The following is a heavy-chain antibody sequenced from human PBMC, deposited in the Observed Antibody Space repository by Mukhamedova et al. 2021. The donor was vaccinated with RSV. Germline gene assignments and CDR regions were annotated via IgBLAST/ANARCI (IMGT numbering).Heavy chain of an antibody. CDR2: ISWNSGSI. V-gene: IGHV3-9*01. CDR3: AKDIAIAKMYYFDY. D-gene: IGHD2-2*02. Sequence: VRQAPGKGLEWDSGISWNSGSIGYADSVKGRFTISRDNAKNSLYLQMNSLRAEDTALYYCAKDIAIAKMYYFDYWGQGTLVTVS. J-gene: IGHJ4*02.